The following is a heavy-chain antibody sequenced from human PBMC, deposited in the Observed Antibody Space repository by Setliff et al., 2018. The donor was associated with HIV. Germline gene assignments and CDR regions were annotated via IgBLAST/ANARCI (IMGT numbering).Heavy chain of an antibody. CDR1: GYTFTTYA. D-gene: IGHD5-18*01. CDR3: ARSLREYSYGSPDY. V-gene: IGHV1-3*01. J-gene: IGHJ4*02. CDR2: INAGNGNT. Sequence: ASVKVSCKASGYTFTTYAMHWVRQAPGQRLEWMGWINAGNGNTKYSQKFQGRVTITRDTSASTAYMELSSLRSEDTAIYYCARSLREYSYGSPDYWGPGTLVTVSS.